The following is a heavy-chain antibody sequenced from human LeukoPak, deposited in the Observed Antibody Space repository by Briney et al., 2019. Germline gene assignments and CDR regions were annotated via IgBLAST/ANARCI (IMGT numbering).Heavy chain of an antibody. CDR2: ISGSGGST. D-gene: IGHD1-14*01. V-gene: IGHV3-23*01. CDR3: AKAGGTRGYYYYYMDV. CDR1: GFTFSSYG. Sequence: PGGTLRLSCAASGFTFSSYGMSWVRQAPGQGLEWVSAISGSGGSTYYADSVKGRFTISRDNSKNTLYLQLNSLRAEDTAVYYCAKAGGTRGYYYYYMDVWGKGTTVTVSS. J-gene: IGHJ6*03.